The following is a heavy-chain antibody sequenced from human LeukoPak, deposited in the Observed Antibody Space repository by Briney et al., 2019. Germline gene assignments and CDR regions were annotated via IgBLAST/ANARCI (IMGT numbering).Heavy chain of an antibody. CDR3: AKDPSTMIVPDAFDI. CDR1: GFTFSNAW. J-gene: IGHJ3*02. CDR2: IKSKTDGGTT. V-gene: IGHV3-15*01. Sequence: GGSLRLSCAASGFTFSNAWMSWVRQAPGKGLEWVGRIKSKTDGGTTDYAAPVKGRFTISRDNSKNTLYLQMNSLRAEDTAVYYCAKDPSTMIVPDAFDIWGQGTMVTVSS. D-gene: IGHD3-22*01.